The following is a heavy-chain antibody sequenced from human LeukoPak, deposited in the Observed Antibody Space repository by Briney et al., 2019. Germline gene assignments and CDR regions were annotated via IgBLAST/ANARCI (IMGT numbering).Heavy chain of an antibody. J-gene: IGHJ4*02. CDR1: GYTLTELS. D-gene: IGHD3-22*01. Sequence: ASVKVSCKVSGYTLTELSMHWVRQAPGKGLEWMGGFDPEDGETIYAQKFQGRVTMTEDTSTDTAYMELSSLRSEDTAVYYCATTYYDSSGYDCWGQGTLVTVSS. V-gene: IGHV1-24*01. CDR2: FDPEDGET. CDR3: ATTYYDSSGYDC.